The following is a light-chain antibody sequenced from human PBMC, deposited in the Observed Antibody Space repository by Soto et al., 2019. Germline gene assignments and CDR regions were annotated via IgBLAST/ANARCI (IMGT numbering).Light chain of an antibody. CDR2: DAS. Sequence: AIQLTQSPSSLSASVGDRVTITCRASQGISSALAWYQQKPGKAPKLLIYDASSLESWVPSRFSGSGSGTDFTLTISSLQPEDFAKYYCKQFNSYPWTFGQGTKVEIK. J-gene: IGKJ1*01. V-gene: IGKV1-13*02. CDR3: KQFNSYPWT. CDR1: QGISSA.